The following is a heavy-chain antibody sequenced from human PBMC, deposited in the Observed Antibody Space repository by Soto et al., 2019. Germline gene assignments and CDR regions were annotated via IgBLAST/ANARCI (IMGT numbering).Heavy chain of an antibody. D-gene: IGHD5-12*01. CDR2: TNIDGSST. CDR1: GIAFSNFW. Sequence: GGSLRLSCAASGIAFSNFWMHWVRQAPGKGLVWVSRTNIDGSSTTYADSVKGRFTISRDNAKNTLYLQMNGLRAEDTAIYCCASERSGYNFDYWGQGTLVTVSS. CDR3: ASERSGYNFDY. J-gene: IGHJ4*02. V-gene: IGHV3-74*01.